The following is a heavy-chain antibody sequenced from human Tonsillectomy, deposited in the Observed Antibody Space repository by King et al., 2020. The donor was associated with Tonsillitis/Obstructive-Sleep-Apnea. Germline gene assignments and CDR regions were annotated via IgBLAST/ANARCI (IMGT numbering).Heavy chain of an antibody. J-gene: IGHJ6*03. D-gene: IGHD2/OR15-2a*01. CDR2: ISRDGSSK. CDR3: ARERRMKYYMDV. Sequence: VQLEESGGGVVQPGRSLRLSCAASGFTFSEYGMYWVRQAPGKGLDWVAAISRDGSSKFYSDSVRGRFAISRDNSKSTLYLQLNSVRAGDTALYYCARERRMKYYMDVWGKGTTVTVSS. CDR1: GFTFSEYG. V-gene: IGHV3-30*03.